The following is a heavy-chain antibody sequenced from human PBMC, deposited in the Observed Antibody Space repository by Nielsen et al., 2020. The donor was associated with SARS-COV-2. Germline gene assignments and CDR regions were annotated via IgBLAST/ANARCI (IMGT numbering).Heavy chain of an antibody. CDR1: GYTFTSYY. CDR2: INPSGGST. CDR3: AAGPTRLFDY. D-gene: IGHD3-16*01. Sequence: ASVKVSCKASGYTFTSYYMHWVRQAPGQGLEWMGIINPSGGSTSYAQKFQGRVTMTEDTSTDTAYMELSSLRSEDTAVYYCAAGPTRLFDYWGQGTLVTVSS. V-gene: IGHV1-46*01. J-gene: IGHJ4*02.